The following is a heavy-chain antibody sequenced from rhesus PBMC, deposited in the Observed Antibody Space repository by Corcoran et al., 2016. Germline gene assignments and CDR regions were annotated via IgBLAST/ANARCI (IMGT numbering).Heavy chain of an antibody. CDR1: GFTFCSYG. V-gene: IGHV3-54*02. J-gene: IGHJ5-2*02. CDR2: ISYDGSKK. D-gene: IGHD3-3*01. CDR3: ARGPNYNFWSGYSNSLDV. Sequence: EVQLVESGGGLVQPGGSLRLSCAASGFTFCSYGLPWVRQAPWKGLAGVAVISYDGSKKYYADSVKDRFTISRDNSKNMLYFQRNNLKLEDTAVYYCARGPNYNFWSGYSNSLDVWGRGVLVTVSS.